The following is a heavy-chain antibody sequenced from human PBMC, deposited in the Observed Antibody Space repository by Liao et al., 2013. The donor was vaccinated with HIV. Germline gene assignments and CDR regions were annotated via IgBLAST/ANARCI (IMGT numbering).Heavy chain of an antibody. D-gene: IGHD2-21*01. CDR1: GGSISSGSYY. CDR2: IYTSGST. J-gene: IGHJ3*02. Sequence: QLQLQESGSGLVKPSQTLSLTCTVSGGSISSGSYYWSWIRQPAGKGLEWIGRIYTSGSTNYNPSLKSRVTISVDTSKNQFSLKLSSVTAADTAVYYCARSLRWSITQSAFDIWGQGTMVTVSS. CDR3: ARSLRWSITQSAFDI. V-gene: IGHV4-61*02.